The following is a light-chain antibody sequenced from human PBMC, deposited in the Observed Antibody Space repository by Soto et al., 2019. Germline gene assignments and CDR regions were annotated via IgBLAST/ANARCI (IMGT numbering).Light chain of an antibody. Sequence: QSVLTQPASVSGSPGQSIAMSCTGTSSDVGAYDFVSWYQQHPGKAPKLLIYDVNNRPSGISSRFSGSKSGNTASLTISGLQAEDNAASYCSLYTPARAEVFGTGTKLTV. V-gene: IGLV2-14*03. CDR3: SLYTPARAEV. CDR1: SSDVGAYDF. J-gene: IGLJ1*01. CDR2: DVN.